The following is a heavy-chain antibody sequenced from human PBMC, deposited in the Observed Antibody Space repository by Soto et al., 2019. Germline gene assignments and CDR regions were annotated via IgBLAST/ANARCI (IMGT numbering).Heavy chain of an antibody. CDR3: ARPGEMATYYFDY. D-gene: IGHD3-10*01. Sequence: SETPSLTFTVSGVTIISSSYYSGWFPPPPGKGLEWIGSIYYSGSTYYNPSLKSRVTISVDTSKNQFSLKLSSVTAADTAVYYCARPGEMATYYFDYWGQGTLVTVSS. CDR1: GVTIISSSYY. V-gene: IGHV4-39*01. J-gene: IGHJ4*02. CDR2: IYYSGST.